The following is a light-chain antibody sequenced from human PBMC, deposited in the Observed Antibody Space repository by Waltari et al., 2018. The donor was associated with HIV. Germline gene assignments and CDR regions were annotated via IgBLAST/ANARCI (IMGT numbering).Light chain of an antibody. CDR2: DNN. CDR3: GTWDNRLNAYV. CDR1: SSTIWSNL. J-gene: IGLJ1*01. V-gene: IGLV1-51*01. Sequence: QSVLTQAPSVSAAPVQKIALPCSGASSTIWSNLVSWSQQFPGRAPQLLIHDNNRRPSEIPDRFSGSKSGTSATLDITGLQTGDEADYYCGTWDNRLNAYVFGSGTEVTVL.